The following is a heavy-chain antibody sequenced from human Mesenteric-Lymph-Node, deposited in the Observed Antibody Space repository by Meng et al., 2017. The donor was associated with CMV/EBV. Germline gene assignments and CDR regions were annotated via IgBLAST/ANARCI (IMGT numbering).Heavy chain of an antibody. CDR2: INSDGSTT. CDR3: AIEERLALPDYYGMDV. V-gene: IGHV3-74*01. J-gene: IGHJ6*02. D-gene: IGHD3-3*02. Sequence: GGSLRLSCAASGFTFSSYAMSWVRQAPGKGLVWVSRINSDGSTTTYVDSVKGRFTISRDNAKNTVYLEMNSLRAEDTAVYYCAIEERLALPDYYGMDVWGQGTTVTVSS. CDR1: GFTFSSYA.